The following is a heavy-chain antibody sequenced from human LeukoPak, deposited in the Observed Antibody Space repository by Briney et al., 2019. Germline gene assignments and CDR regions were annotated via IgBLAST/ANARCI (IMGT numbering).Heavy chain of an antibody. V-gene: IGHV4-34*01. J-gene: IGHJ4*02. CDR3: ARGRRGALIWFGGPYFDY. CDR2: INHSGST. CDR1: GGSFSGYY. Sequence: SETLSLTCAVYGGSFSGYYWSWIRQPPGKGLEWIGEINHSGSTNYNPSLKSRVTISVDTSKNQFSLKLSSVTAADTAVYYCARGRRGALIWFGGPYFDYWGQGTLVTVSS. D-gene: IGHD3-10*01.